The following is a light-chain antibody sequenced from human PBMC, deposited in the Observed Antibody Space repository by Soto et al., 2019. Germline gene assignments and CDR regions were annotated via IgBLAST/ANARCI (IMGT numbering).Light chain of an antibody. Sequence: DIQMTQSPSTLSASVGDRVTIACRANLTISRWLAWYQQKPGKAPKLLIYRASTLQTALPSRFSGSGSGTELTLTISSLRPEYYATYSCQQYNSYIPNTFGQGTKVEIK. CDR2: RAS. J-gene: IGKJ2*01. CDR3: QQYNSYIPNT. CDR1: LTISRW. V-gene: IGKV1-5*03.